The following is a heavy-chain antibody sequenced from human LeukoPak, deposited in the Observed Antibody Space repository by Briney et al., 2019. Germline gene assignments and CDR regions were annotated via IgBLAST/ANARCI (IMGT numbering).Heavy chain of an antibody. CDR2: INPNSGGT. CDR1: GYTFTGYY. D-gene: IGHD3-9*01. CDR3: ATADILTGYYLRLDV. J-gene: IGHJ6*04. V-gene: IGHV1-2*02. Sequence: GASVKVSCKASGYTFTGYYMHWVQQAPGQGLEWMGWINPNSGGTNHEQKFQGRVTMTRDTSISTAYMELSRLRSDDTAVYYCATADILTGYYLRLDVWGKGTTVTVSS.